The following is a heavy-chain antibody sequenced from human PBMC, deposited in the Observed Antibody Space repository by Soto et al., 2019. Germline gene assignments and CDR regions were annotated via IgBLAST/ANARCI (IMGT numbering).Heavy chain of an antibody. Sequence: QVQLQQWGAGLLKPSETLSLTCAVYGGSFSGYYWNWIRQPPGKGLEWIGEINHSGSTTYNPSLKRRVTISVDTSKNQFPLKRSSVTAADTAVYYCARGWGAIVDYWGQGTLVTVSS. CDR2: INHSGST. CDR3: ARGWGAIVDY. D-gene: IGHD7-27*01. CDR1: GGSFSGYY. J-gene: IGHJ4*02. V-gene: IGHV4-34*01.